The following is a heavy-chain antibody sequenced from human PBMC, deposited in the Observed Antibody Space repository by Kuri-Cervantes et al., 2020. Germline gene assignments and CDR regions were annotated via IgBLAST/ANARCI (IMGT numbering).Heavy chain of an antibody. CDR3: ARDRRRFGARGYNWFDP. J-gene: IGHJ5*02. CDR2: INPSGGST. CDR1: GYTFTSYY. Sequence: ASVKVSCKASGYTFTSYYMHWVRQAPGQGLEWMGIINPSGGSTSYAQKFQGRVTMTRDTSTSTVYMELSSLRSEDTAVYYCARDRRRFGARGYNWFDPWGQGTLVTVSS. V-gene: IGHV1-46*01. D-gene: IGHD3-10*01.